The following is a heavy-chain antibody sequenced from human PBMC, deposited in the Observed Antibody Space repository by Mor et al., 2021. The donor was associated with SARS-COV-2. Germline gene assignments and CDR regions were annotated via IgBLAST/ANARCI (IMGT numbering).Heavy chain of an antibody. D-gene: IGHD2-15*01. V-gene: IGHV4-39*01. J-gene: IGHJ3*02. CDR3: ARHNSYCSGGSCYSRLFEAFDI. Sequence: SLKSRVTISVDTSKNQFSLKLSSVTAADTAVYYCARHNSYCSGGSCYSRLFEAFDIWGQGTMVTVSS.